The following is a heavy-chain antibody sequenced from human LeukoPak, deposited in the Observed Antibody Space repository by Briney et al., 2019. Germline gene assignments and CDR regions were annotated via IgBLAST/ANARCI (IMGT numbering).Heavy chain of an antibody. D-gene: IGHD4-17*01. Sequence: ASVKVSCKASGYTFTSYAMHWVRQAPGQRLEWMGWINAGNGNTKYSQEFQGRVTITRDTSASTAYVELSSLRSEDMAVYYCARESDYVNAFDIWGQGTMVTVSS. V-gene: IGHV1-3*03. J-gene: IGHJ3*02. CDR1: GYTFTSYA. CDR2: INAGNGNT. CDR3: ARESDYVNAFDI.